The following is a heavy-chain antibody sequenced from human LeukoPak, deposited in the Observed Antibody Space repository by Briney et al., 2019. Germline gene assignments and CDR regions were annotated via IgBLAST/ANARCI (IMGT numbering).Heavy chain of an antibody. CDR2: ISSSSSTI. J-gene: IGHJ2*01. CDR3: ARAAYSSTWYSRYFDL. D-gene: IGHD6-13*01. CDR1: GFTFSSYS. Sequence: GGSLRLSCAASGFTFSSYSMNWVRQAPGKGLEWVSYISSSSSTIYYADSVKGRFTISRDNAKNSLYLRMNSLRAEDTAVYYCARAAYSSTWYSRYFDLWGRGTLVTVSS. V-gene: IGHV3-48*01.